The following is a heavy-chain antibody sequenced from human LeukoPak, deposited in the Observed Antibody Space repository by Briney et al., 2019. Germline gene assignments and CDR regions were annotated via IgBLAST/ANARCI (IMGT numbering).Heavy chain of an antibody. Sequence: SETLSLTCAVYGGSFSGYYWSWIRQPPGKGLEWIGEINHSGSTNYNPSLKSRVTISVDTSKNQFSLKLSSVTAADTAVYYCARGARTPSGYGSRTAGRANWFDPWGQGTLVTVSS. CDR3: ARGARTPSGYGSRTAGRANWFDP. CDR2: INHSGST. V-gene: IGHV4-34*01. D-gene: IGHD5-12*01. CDR1: GGSFSGYY. J-gene: IGHJ5*02.